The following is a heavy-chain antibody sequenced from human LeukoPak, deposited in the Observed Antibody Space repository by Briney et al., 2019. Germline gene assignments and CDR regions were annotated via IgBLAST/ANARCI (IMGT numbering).Heavy chain of an antibody. V-gene: IGHV3-21*01. J-gene: IGHJ3*02. CDR3: ARPPTRGWLLHHDAFDI. Sequence: GGSLRLSCAASGFTFSSYSMNWVRQAPGKGLEWVSSISSSSSYIYYADSVKVRFTISRDNAKNSLYLQMNSLRAEDTAVYYCARPPTRGWLLHHDAFDIWGQGTMVTVSS. CDR1: GFTFSSYS. D-gene: IGHD3-22*01. CDR2: ISSSSSYI.